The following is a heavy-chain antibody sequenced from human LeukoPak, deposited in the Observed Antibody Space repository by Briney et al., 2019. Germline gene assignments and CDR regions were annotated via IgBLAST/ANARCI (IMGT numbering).Heavy chain of an antibody. CDR1: GFIFSSYG. V-gene: IGHV3-48*02. CDR2: ISSSSSTI. CDR3: ARDGGGITFGGVIVPFDY. Sequence: PGRSLRLSCAASGFIFSSYGMNWVRQAPGKGLEWVSYISSSSSTIYYADSVKGRFTISRDNAKNSLYLQMNSLRDEDTAVYYCARDGGGITFGGVIVPFDYWGQGTLVTVSS. J-gene: IGHJ4*02. D-gene: IGHD3-16*02.